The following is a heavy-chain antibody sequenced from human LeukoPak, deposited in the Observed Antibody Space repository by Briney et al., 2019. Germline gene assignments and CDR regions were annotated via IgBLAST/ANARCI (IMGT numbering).Heavy chain of an antibody. CDR3: VRGNYDNRGYSNAFDI. J-gene: IGHJ3*02. V-gene: IGHV4-59*01. CDR1: GASISSSY. CDR2: IYYNGNT. D-gene: IGHD3-22*01. Sequence: SGTLSLTCTVSGASISSSYWSWVRQPPGKRLEWIGFIYYNGNTNSNPSLKSRVTISVDTSKNQFSLKLTSVTAADTAVYYCVRGNYDNRGYSNAFDIWGQGAMVTVSS.